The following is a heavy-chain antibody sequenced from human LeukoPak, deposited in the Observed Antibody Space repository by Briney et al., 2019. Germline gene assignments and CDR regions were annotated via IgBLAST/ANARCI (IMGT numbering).Heavy chain of an antibody. Sequence: KPSETLSLTCTVSGGSISSSSYYWGWIRQPPGKGLEWIGSIYYSGSTYYNPSLKSRVTISVDTSKNQFSLKLSSVTAADTAVYYCARSDHVLRYLDWLPPGDIWGQGTMVTVSS. D-gene: IGHD3-9*01. V-gene: IGHV4-39*01. CDR1: GGSISSSSYY. CDR3: ARSDHVLRYLDWLPPGDI. J-gene: IGHJ3*02. CDR2: IYYSGST.